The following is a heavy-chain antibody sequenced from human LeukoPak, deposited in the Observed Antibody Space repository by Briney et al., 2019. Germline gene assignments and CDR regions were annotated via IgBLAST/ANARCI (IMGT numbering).Heavy chain of an antibody. CDR3: ARKENVYYYFDY. CDR2: IYYSGST. V-gene: IGHV4-59*12. Sequence: SETLSLTCTVSGGSISTYYWNWIRQPPGKGLEWIGYIYYSGSTNYNPSLQSRVTMSVDTSENQFSLKLSSVTAVDTAVYYCARKENVYYYFDYWGQGTLVTVSS. D-gene: IGHD3-10*01. J-gene: IGHJ4*02. CDR1: GGSISTYY.